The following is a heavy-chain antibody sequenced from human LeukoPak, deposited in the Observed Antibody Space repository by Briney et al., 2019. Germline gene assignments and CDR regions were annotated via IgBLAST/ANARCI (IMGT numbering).Heavy chain of an antibody. Sequence: PAESLRLSCGASGGSLSDHYLGWVRQAPGKGLEWVGRSYDIANSYSTEYAATVIGRFTISRYDSKNSVYLQMNSLKTDDTAVYYCAPSSPIDWGQGTLVTVSS. J-gene: IGHJ4*02. V-gene: IGHV3-72*01. CDR3: APSSPID. CDR2: SYDIANSYST. D-gene: IGHD2-21*01. CDR1: GGSLSDHY.